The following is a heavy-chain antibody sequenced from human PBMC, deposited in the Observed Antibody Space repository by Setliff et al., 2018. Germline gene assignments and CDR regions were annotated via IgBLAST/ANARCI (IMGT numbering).Heavy chain of an antibody. V-gene: IGHV4-4*07. CDR3: ARGNYAYWYFDL. D-gene: IGHD1-7*01. CDR1: GGSISSHY. CDR2: LSPSGNT. Sequence: PSETLSLTCTVSGGSISSHYWTWIRQPAGKGLEWIGRLSPSGNTNYSPSLKSRVTMSLDTSKNYFSLKLKSVTAADTAIYFCARGNYAYWYFDLWGRGTLVTVSS. J-gene: IGHJ2*01.